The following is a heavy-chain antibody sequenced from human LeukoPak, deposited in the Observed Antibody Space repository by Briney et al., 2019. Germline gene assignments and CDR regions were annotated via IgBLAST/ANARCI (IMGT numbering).Heavy chain of an antibody. CDR2: INHSGST. D-gene: IGHD2-2*01. CDR1: GGSFSGFY. Sequence: SETLSLTCAVYGGSFSGFYWSWIRQPPGKGLEWIGEINHSGSTNYNPSLKSRVTISVDTSKNQFSLKLSSVTAADTAVYYCARVGPYCSSTSCPTPDWFDPWGQGTLVTVSS. CDR3: ARVGPYCSSTSCPTPDWFDP. V-gene: IGHV4-34*01. J-gene: IGHJ5*02.